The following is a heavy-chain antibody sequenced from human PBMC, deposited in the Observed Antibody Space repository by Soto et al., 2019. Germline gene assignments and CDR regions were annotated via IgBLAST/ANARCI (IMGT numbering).Heavy chain of an antibody. Sequence: ETLSLTCTVSGVSISSGGYYWSWIRQNPGKGLEWIGYIYYSGSTNYNPSLKSRVTISVDTSKNQFSLKLSSVTAADTAVYYCARESDSSGVDYWGQGTLVTVSS. D-gene: IGHD3-22*01. J-gene: IGHJ4*02. V-gene: IGHV4-61*08. CDR2: IYYSGST. CDR3: ARESDSSGVDY. CDR1: GVSISSGGYY.